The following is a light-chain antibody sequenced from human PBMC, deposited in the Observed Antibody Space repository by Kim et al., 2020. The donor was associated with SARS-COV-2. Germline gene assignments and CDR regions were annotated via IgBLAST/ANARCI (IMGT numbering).Light chain of an antibody. V-gene: IGKV3-11*01. Sequence: SPGERATLSCRASQSISNNYLAWYQQKPGQTPRLLIYDASNRATGIPARFSGSGSGTDFTLTISSLEPEDFAVYYCQQRSNWPPTFGQGTKVDIK. CDR3: QQRSNWPPT. CDR1: QSISNNY. CDR2: DAS. J-gene: IGKJ1*01.